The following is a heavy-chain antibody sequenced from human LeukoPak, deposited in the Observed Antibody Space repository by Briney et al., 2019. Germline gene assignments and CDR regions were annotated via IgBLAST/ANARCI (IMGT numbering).Heavy chain of an antibody. V-gene: IGHV4-4*07. CDR1: GGSISSYY. Sequence: SETLSLTCAVSGGSISSYYWSWIRQPAGKGLEWIGRIYTSGSTNYNPSLKSRVTISVDTSKNQFSLKLSSVTAADTAVYYCARETYYDILTGYSIDYWGQGTLVTVSS. CDR2: IYTSGST. J-gene: IGHJ4*02. D-gene: IGHD3-9*01. CDR3: ARETYYDILTGYSIDY.